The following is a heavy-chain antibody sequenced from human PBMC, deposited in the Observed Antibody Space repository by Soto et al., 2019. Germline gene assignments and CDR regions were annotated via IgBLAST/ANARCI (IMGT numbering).Heavy chain of an antibody. Sequence: VGSLRLSCAASGFTFSSYGMHWVRQAPGKGLEWVAVISYDGSNKYYADSVKGRFTISRDNSKNTLYLQMNSLRAEDTAVYYCAKDQSEDIVVVPAAMDVWGQGTTVTVSS. D-gene: IGHD2-2*01. CDR3: AKDQSEDIVVVPAAMDV. CDR1: GFTFSSYG. V-gene: IGHV3-30*18. CDR2: ISYDGSNK. J-gene: IGHJ6*02.